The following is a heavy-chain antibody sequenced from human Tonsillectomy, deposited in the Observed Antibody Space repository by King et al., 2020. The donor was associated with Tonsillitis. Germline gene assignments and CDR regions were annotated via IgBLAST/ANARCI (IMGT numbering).Heavy chain of an antibody. J-gene: IGHJ3*02. D-gene: IGHD4-11*01. CDR3: AGGYIRDAFDS. V-gene: IGHV4-34*01. Sequence: VQLQQWGAGLLKPSETLSLTCAVYAGSFSGYYWSWIRQPPGKGLEWIGEINHSGSPNYNPSLKSRVTISVDTSKNQFSLNLGSVTAADTAVYYCAGGYIRDAFDSWGQGTMVTVCS. CDR1: AGSFSGYY. CDR2: INHSGSP.